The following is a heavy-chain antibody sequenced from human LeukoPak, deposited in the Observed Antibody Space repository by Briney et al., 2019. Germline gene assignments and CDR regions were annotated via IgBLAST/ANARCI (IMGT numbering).Heavy chain of an antibody. CDR1: GYTFTSYA. CDR3: ARDMDYYDSSGYYPTYYMDV. V-gene: IGHV1-2*02. D-gene: IGHD3-22*01. CDR2: INPNSGGT. J-gene: IGHJ6*03. Sequence: ASVKVSCKASGYTFTSYAMNWVRQAPGQGLEWMGWINPNSGGTNYAQKFQGRVTMTRDTSISTAYMELSRLRSDDTAVYYCARDMDYYDSSGYYPTYYMDVWGKGTTVTISS.